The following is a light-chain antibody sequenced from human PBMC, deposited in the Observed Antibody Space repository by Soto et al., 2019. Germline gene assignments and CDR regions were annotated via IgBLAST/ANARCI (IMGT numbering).Light chain of an antibody. CDR2: GAS. Sequence: ELVMTQSPATLSVSPGERATLSCRASQSVSSTLAWYQQKPGQAPRLLIYGASTRATGIPARFSGSGSGTEFTITISSLQSEDFAVYYCQQYNNWPPYTFGQGTKLEIK. CDR3: QQYNNWPPYT. J-gene: IGKJ2*01. V-gene: IGKV3-15*01. CDR1: QSVSST.